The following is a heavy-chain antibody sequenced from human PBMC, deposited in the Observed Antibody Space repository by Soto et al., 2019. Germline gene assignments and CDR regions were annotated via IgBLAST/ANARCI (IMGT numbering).Heavy chain of an antibody. Sequence: ASVKVSCKASGYTFTGYYMHWVRQAPGQGLEWMGWINPNSGGTNYAQKFQGWVTMTRDTSISTAYMELSRLRSDDTAVYYCAREGHYDYDFWSGLLGMDVWGQGTTVTVSS. CDR1: GYTFTGYY. D-gene: IGHD3-3*01. J-gene: IGHJ6*02. CDR3: AREGHYDYDFWSGLLGMDV. V-gene: IGHV1-2*04. CDR2: INPNSGGT.